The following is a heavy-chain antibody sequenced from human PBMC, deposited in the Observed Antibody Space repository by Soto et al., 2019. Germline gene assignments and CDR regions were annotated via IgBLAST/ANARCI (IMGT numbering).Heavy chain of an antibody. V-gene: IGHV1-2*04. D-gene: IGHD2-21*01. Sequence: GASVKVSCKASGYTFTGYYMHWVRQAPGQGLEWMGWINPNSGGTNYAQKFQGWVTMTRDTSISTAYMELSRLRSDDTAVYYCARGEGGPRWGSIDYWGQGTLVTSPQ. CDR3: ARGEGGPRWGSIDY. CDR1: GYTFTGYY. CDR2: INPNSGGT. J-gene: IGHJ4*02.